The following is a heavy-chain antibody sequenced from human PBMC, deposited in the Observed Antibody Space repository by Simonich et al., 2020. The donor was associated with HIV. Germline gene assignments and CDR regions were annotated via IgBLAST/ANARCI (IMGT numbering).Heavy chain of an antibody. CDR3: ARGDYYNIFTAYAFDI. V-gene: IGHV4-34*01. CDR2: INHSGNT. Sequence: QVQLQQWGAGLLKPSETLSFTCAVYGGSFSGYYWSWIRQPPGKGLEWMGEINHSGNTNSNPSLKCRVTVSVDTSKNQFSLKLSSVTAADTALYYCARGDYYNIFTAYAFDIWGQGTMVTVSS. D-gene: IGHD3-9*01. CDR1: GGSFSGYY. J-gene: IGHJ3*02.